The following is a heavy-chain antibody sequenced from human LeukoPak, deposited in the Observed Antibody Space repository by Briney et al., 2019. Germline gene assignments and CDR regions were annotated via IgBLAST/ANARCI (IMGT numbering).Heavy chain of an antibody. CDR2: IYPGDSDT. Sequence: GESLKISCKGSGYSFTSYWIGWVRQMPGTGLEWMGIIYPGDSDTRYSPSFQGQVTISADKSISTAYLQWSSLKASDTAMYYCGKLAGYYTYYFDYWGQGTLVTVSS. V-gene: IGHV5-51*01. CDR1: GYSFTSYW. J-gene: IGHJ4*02. CDR3: GKLAGYYTYYFDY. D-gene: IGHD3-22*01.